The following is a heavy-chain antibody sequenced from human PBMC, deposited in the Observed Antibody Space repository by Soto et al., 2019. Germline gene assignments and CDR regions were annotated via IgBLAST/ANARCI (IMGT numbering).Heavy chain of an antibody. CDR1: GFTFTSSA. CDR3: AEDDIFRRDGYISGQH. CDR2: IFVGSGNT. J-gene: IGHJ1*01. Sequence: SVKVSCKASGFTFTSSAVQWGRQARVQRLEWIGWIFVGSGNTNYAQKFQERVTITRDMSTSTAYMELSSLRSEDTAVYYCAEDDIFRRDGYISGQHWGQGTLVTVSS. V-gene: IGHV1-58*01. D-gene: IGHD3-9*01.